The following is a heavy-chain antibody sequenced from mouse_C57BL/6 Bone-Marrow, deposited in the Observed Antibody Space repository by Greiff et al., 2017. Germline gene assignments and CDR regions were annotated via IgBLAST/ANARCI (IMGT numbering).Heavy chain of an antibody. V-gene: IGHV1-64*01. D-gene: IGHD2-4*01. CDR3: ARDYGGFAY. CDR1: GYTFTSYW. J-gene: IGHJ3*01. Sequence: QVHVKQPGAELVKPGASVKLSCKASGYTFTSYWMHWVKQRPGQGLEWIGMIHPNSGSTNYNEKFKSKATLTVDKSSSTAYMQLSSLTSEDSAVYYCARDYGGFAYWGQGTLVTVSA. CDR2: IHPNSGST.